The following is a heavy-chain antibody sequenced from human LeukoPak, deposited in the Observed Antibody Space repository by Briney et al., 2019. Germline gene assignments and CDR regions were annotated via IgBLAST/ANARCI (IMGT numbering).Heavy chain of an antibody. V-gene: IGHV4-39*07. Sequence: PSETLSLTCTVSGGSISSSSYYWGWIRQPPGKGLEWIGSIYYSGSTYYNPSLKSRVTISVDTSKNQFSLKLSSVTAADTAVYYCASRGILHVNGMDVWGQGTTVTVSS. CDR3: ASRGILHVNGMDV. J-gene: IGHJ6*02. D-gene: IGHD3-10*01. CDR1: GGSISSSSYY. CDR2: IYYSGST.